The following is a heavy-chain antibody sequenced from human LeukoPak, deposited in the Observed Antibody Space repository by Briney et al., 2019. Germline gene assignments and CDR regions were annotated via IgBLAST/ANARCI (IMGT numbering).Heavy chain of an antibody. Sequence: GGSLRLSCAASGFTVSSNYMSWVRQAPGKGLEWVSVIYSGGSTYYADSAKGRFTISRDNSKNTLYLQMNSLRAEDTAVYYCARYITRHYYDSSGYYHYFDYWGQGTLVTVSS. CDR2: IYSGGST. CDR1: GFTVSSNY. V-gene: IGHV3-53*01. D-gene: IGHD3-22*01. J-gene: IGHJ4*02. CDR3: ARYITRHYYDSSGYYHYFDY.